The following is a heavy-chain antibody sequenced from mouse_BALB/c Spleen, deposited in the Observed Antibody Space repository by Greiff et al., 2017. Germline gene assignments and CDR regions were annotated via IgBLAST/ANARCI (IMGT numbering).Heavy chain of an antibody. D-gene: IGHD1-1*01. CDR1: GYTFTSYW. V-gene: IGHV1S22*01. CDR3: TRQDIATVVARGAMDY. Sequence: LQQPGSELVRPGASVKLSCKASGYTFTSYWMHWVKQRPGQGLEWIGNIYPGSGSTNYDEKFKSKATLTVDTSSSTAYMQLSSLTSEDSAVYYCTRQDIATVVARGAMDYWGQGTTLTVSS. CDR2: IYPGSGST. J-gene: IGHJ2*01.